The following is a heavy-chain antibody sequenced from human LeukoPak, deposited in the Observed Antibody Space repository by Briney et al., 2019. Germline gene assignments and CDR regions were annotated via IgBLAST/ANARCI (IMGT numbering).Heavy chain of an antibody. CDR3: ARVSYYYGSGSYYNEDY. D-gene: IGHD3-10*01. CDR1: GFTFSSYW. Sequence: GGSLRLSCAASGFTFSSYWMSWVRQAPGKGLEWVANIKQDGSEKHYVDSVKGRFTISRDNAKNSLYLQMNSLRAEDTAVYCCARVSYYYGSGSYYNEDYWGQGTLVTVSS. V-gene: IGHV3-7*01. J-gene: IGHJ4*02. CDR2: IKQDGSEK.